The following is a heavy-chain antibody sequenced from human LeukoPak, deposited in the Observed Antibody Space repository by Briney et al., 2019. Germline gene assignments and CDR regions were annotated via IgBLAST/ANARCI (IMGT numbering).Heavy chain of an antibody. D-gene: IGHD3-10*01. V-gene: IGHV3-21*01. CDR3: TTVWFGELLPTPDY. CDR2: ISSSSSYI. Sequence: GGSLRLSCAASGFTFSSYSMNWVRQAPGKGLEWVSSISSSSSYIYYADSLKGRFTVSRDNAKNSLYLQMNSLRAEDTAVYYCTTVWFGELLPTPDYWGQGTLVTVSS. CDR1: GFTFSSYS. J-gene: IGHJ4*02.